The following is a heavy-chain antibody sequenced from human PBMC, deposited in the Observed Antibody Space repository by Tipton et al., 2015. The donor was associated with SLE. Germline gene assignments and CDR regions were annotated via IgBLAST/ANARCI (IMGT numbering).Heavy chain of an antibody. J-gene: IGHJ4*02. Sequence: SLRLSCMVSSLTFNTHEMNWVRQAPGKGLEWVSYISSFGDTRYYADSVKGRFTISRDNAKNSLFLQMNSPRVEDTAVYYCARDPSRSGTTLDWGQGTLVTVSS. CDR1: SLTFNTHE. D-gene: IGHD3-10*01. CDR3: ARDPSRSGTTLD. CDR2: ISSFGDTR. V-gene: IGHV3-48*03.